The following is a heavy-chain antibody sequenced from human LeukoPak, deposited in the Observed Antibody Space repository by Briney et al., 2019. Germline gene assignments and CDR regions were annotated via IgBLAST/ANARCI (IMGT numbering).Heavy chain of an antibody. CDR1: GYTFTSYY. D-gene: IGHD3-10*01. V-gene: IGHV1-46*01. CDR2: INPSGGST. Sequence: ASVKVSCKASGYTFTSYYMHWVRQAHGQGLEWMGIINPSGGSTSYAQKFQGRVTMTRDTSTSSVYMELSSLRSEDTAVYYRARGLSMADAFDIWGQGTMVTVSS. J-gene: IGHJ3*02. CDR3: ARGLSMADAFDI.